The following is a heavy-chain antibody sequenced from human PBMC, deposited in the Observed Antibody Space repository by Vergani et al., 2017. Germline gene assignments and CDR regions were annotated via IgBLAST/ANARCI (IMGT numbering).Heavy chain of an antibody. D-gene: IGHD6-19*01. CDR3: ARHSTVEWLVKLGWIYP. V-gene: IGHV4-39*01. J-gene: IGHJ5*02. CDR1: GASIRSSNYY. Sequence: QLQLQESGPGLVKPSATLSLTCSVSGASIRSSNYYWGWIRQPPGKGLEWIASIYYSGSTYYNPSLQSRVTISVDTSKNQFSLKLSPVTAADTAVYFCARHSTVEWLVKLGWIYPWGQGILVTVSS. CDR2: IYYSGST.